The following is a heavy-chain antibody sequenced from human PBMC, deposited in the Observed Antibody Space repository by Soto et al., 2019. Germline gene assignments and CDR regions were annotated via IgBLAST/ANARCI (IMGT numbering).Heavy chain of an antibody. CDR2: ISGSGGST. D-gene: IGHD3-9*01. CDR3: AKDGYDILTGYYAHFDY. J-gene: IGHJ4*02. CDR1: GFTFSSYA. Sequence: EVQLLESGGGLVQPGGSLRLSCAASGFTFSSYAMRWVRQAPGKGLEWVSAISGSGGSTYYADSVKGRFTISRDNSKNTLYLQMNSLRAEDTAVYYCAKDGYDILTGYYAHFDYWGQGTLVTVSS. V-gene: IGHV3-23*01.